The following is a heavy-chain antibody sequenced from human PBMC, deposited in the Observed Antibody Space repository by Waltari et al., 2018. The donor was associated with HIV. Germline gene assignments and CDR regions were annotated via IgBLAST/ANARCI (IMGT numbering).Heavy chain of an antibody. CDR3: ARDPLGCSGGSCYKTGQNWFDP. CDR2: INAGNGNT. Sequence: QVQLVQSGAEVKKPGASVKVSCKASGYTFTSYAMHWVRQAPGQRLEWMGWINAGNGNTKYSQKFQGRVSITMDTSASTAYMELSSLRSEDTAVYYCARDPLGCSGGSCYKTGQNWFDPWGQGTLVTVSS. D-gene: IGHD2-15*01. CDR1: GYTFTSYA. V-gene: IGHV1-3*01. J-gene: IGHJ5*02.